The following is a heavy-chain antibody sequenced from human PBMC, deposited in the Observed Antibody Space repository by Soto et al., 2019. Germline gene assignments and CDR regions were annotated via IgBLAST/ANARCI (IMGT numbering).Heavy chain of an antibody. D-gene: IGHD1-1*01. CDR1: GGPINISSYF. CDR2: IDSSGTT. V-gene: IGHV4-39*01. Sequence: QLQLQESGPGLVKPSETLSLTCTVSGGPINISSYFWGWIRQPPGKGLEWIGTIDSSGTTYYNPSLKSRVSISVDTSKNQFSLNLSSVTAADTAVYYCARRASRQEYFGMDVWGQGTTVTASS. CDR3: ARRASRQEYFGMDV. J-gene: IGHJ6*02.